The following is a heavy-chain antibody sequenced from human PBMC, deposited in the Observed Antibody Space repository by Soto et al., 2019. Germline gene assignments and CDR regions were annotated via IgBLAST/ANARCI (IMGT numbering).Heavy chain of an antibody. CDR1: GGSFSDFH. Sequence: QVQLQQWGAGLLKPSETLSLTCAVYGGSFSDFHWSWIRQPPGKGLEWIGEIHHRGNTNYNQSLTSRVTMSVDTSQKQFSLKMTSVTAADTAVYYCARTHYSMDVWDKGTTVTVSS. J-gene: IGHJ6*03. V-gene: IGHV4-34*01. CDR2: IHHRGNT. CDR3: ARTHYSMDV.